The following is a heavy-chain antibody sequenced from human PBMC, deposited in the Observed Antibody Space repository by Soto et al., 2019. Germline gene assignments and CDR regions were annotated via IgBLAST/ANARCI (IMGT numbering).Heavy chain of an antibody. Sequence: TLSLTCTVSGGSISSYYWSWIRQPPGKGLEWIGYIYYIGSTNYNPSLKSRVTISVDTSKNQFSLKLSSVTAADTAVYYCARGLRRQLLNWFDPWGQGTLVTVSS. D-gene: IGHD2-2*01. V-gene: IGHV4-59*01. J-gene: IGHJ5*02. CDR2: IYYIGST. CDR1: GGSISSYY. CDR3: ARGLRRQLLNWFDP.